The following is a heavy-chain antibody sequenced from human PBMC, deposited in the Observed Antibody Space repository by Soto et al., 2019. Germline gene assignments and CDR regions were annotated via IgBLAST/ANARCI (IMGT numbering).Heavy chain of an antibody. CDR1: GGSISRSSYY. J-gene: IGHJ6*03. CDR3: ASDSSSWDYYYYYIDV. CDR2: IYYSGST. D-gene: IGHD6-13*01. Sequence: SETLSLTCTVSGGSISRSSYYWGWIRQPPGKGLEWIGSIYYSGSTYYNPSLKSRVTISVDTSKNQFSLKLSSVTAADTAVYYCASDSSSWDYYYYYIDVWGKGTTVTVSS. V-gene: IGHV4-39*01.